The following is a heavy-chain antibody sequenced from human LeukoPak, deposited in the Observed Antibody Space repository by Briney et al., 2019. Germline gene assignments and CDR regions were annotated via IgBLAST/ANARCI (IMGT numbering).Heavy chain of an antibody. CDR2: IYHSGST. D-gene: IGHD2-15*01. J-gene: IGHJ6*03. CDR3: ARVVAATTRSKYYYYYYMDV. Sequence: SETLSLTCTVSGGSISSSSYYWGWIRQPPGKGLEWIGSIYHSGSTYYNPSLKSRVTISVDTSKNQFSLKLSSVTAADTAVYYCARVVAATTRSKYYYYYYMDVWGKGTTVTVSS. V-gene: IGHV4-39*07. CDR1: GGSISSSSYY.